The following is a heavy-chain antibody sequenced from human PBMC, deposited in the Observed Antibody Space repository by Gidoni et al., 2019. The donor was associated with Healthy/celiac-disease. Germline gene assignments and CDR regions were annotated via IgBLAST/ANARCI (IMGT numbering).Heavy chain of an antibody. Sequence: QVQLVEAGGGVGQRERSLRRSCAASGFTFSSYGMHWVRQAPGKGLEWVAVIWYDGSNKYYADSVKGRFTISRDNSKNTLYLQMNSLRAEDTAVYYCARGSEYQLLKDYSYYYGMDVWGQGTTVTVSS. D-gene: IGHD2-2*01. V-gene: IGHV3-33*01. CDR2: IWYDGSNK. CDR3: ARGSEYQLLKDYSYYYGMDV. CDR1: GFTFSSYG. J-gene: IGHJ6*02.